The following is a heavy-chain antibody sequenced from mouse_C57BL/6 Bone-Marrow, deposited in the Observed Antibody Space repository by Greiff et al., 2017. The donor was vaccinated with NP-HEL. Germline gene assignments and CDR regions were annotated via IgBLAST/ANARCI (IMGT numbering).Heavy chain of an antibody. J-gene: IGHJ2*01. D-gene: IGHD1-1*01. Sequence: EVQLQQSGPELVKPGASVKISCKASGYSFTGYYMNWVKQSPEKSLEWIGEINPSTGGTTYNQKFKGKATLTVDKSSSTAYRQLKSLTSEDSAVYYCARYGGSYYWGQGTTLTVAS. CDR3: ARYGGSYY. V-gene: IGHV1-42*01. CDR2: INPSTGGT. CDR1: GYSFTGYY.